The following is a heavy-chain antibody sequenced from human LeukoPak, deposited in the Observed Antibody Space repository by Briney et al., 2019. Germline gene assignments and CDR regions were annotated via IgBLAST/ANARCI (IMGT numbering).Heavy chain of an antibody. Sequence: ASVKVSCKASGGTFSSYAISWVRQAPGQGLEWMGRIIPILGIANYAQKFQGRVTITADKFTSTAYMELSSLRSEDTAVYYCARDRGTAMGDYWGQGTLVTVSS. CDR1: GGTFSSYA. CDR3: ARDRGTAMGDY. CDR2: IIPILGIA. V-gene: IGHV1-69*04. D-gene: IGHD5-18*01. J-gene: IGHJ4*02.